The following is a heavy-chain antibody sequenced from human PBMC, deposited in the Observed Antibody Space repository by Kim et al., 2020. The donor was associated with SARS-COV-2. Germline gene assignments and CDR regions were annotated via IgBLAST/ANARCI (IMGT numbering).Heavy chain of an antibody. CDR2: ISYDGSNK. CDR1: GFTFSSYA. D-gene: IGHD6-13*01. V-gene: IGHV3-30*04. CDR3: ARCIAAAGTYYYGMDV. Sequence: GGSLRLSCAASGFTFSSYAMHWVRQAPGKGLEWVAVISYDGSNKYYADSVKGRFTISRDNSKNTLYLQMNSLRAEDTAVYYCARCIAAAGTYYYGMDVWGQGTTVTVSS. J-gene: IGHJ6*02.